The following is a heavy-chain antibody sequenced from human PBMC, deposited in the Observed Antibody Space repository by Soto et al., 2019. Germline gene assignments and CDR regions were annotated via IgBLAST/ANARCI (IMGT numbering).Heavy chain of an antibody. J-gene: IGHJ6*02. V-gene: IGHV1-8*01. CDR3: AREWSAAGHFYGMDV. CDR2: MNTNSDDT. CDR1: GYTFTSYD. Sequence: QVQLVQSGAEVKKPGTSVQVSCKTSGYTFTSYDINWVRQAPGQGLEWVGWMNTNSDDTRSAQKYRGRLTLTRDKSMRAVYMKLSNLRLDDTAVYYCAREWSAAGHFYGMDVWGQGTTVAVSS. D-gene: IGHD6-13*01.